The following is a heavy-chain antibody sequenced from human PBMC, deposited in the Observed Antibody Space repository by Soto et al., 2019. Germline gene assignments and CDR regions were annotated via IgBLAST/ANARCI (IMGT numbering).Heavy chain of an antibody. CDR2: VSSTGSSI. CDR1: GFTSGDYE. D-gene: IGHD3-22*01. J-gene: IGHJ4*02. Sequence: GGSLRLSCAASGFTSGDYEMNWVRQAPGKGLEWVSHVSSTGSSIYYADSVKGRFTTSRDNAKNSLSLQMNSLRAEDTAVYYCARGRYCYDSSGYDIWGQGTLVTVSS. CDR3: ARGRYCYDSSGYDI. V-gene: IGHV3-48*03.